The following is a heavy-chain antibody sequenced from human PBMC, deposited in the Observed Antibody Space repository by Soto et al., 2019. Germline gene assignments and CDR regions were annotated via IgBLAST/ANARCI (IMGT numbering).Heavy chain of an antibody. V-gene: IGHV1-69*12. D-gene: IGHD3-10*01. CDR3: ARDKDRQQLGGNYYYILDV. Sequence: QVQLEQSGAEVKKPGSSVKVSCKASGGTFSNSAISWVRQAPGQGLEWMGGIMPIFRTPDYAQKFQGRVTITADESTSTVYMELSGLKSDATAVYYCARDKDRQQLGGNYYYILDVLGQVTTVTVSS. CDR1: GGTFSNSA. J-gene: IGHJ6*02. CDR2: IMPIFRTP.